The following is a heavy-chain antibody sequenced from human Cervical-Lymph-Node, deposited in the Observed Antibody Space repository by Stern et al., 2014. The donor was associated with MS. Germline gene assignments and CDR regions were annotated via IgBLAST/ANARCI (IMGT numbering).Heavy chain of an antibody. V-gene: IGHV4-34*01. CDR3: ARSGVAVRDFDY. J-gene: IGHJ4*02. Sequence: QVQLQQWGAGLLKPSETLSLTCAVSGGSLNGYYWSWIRQTPGTGLEWLGEIYDGGSPDYNPSLKSRLPMSLDTSTNPFSLKLASVTAADTAVYYCARSGVAVRDFDYWGQGTLVAVSS. CDR2: IYDGGSP. CDR1: GGSLNGYY. D-gene: IGHD6-19*01.